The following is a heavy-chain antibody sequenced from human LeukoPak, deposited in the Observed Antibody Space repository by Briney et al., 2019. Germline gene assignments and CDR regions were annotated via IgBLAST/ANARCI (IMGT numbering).Heavy chain of an antibody. CDR1: GFTFSSYS. D-gene: IGHD3-22*01. V-gene: IGHV3-21*01. CDR3: ARDSTRLYYYDSSGSDSYYYGMDV. J-gene: IGHJ6*02. CDR2: ISSSSSYI. Sequence: GGSLRLSCAASGFTFSSYSMNWVRQAPGKGLEWVSSISSSSSYIYYADSVKGRFTISRDNAKNSLYLQMNSLRAEDTAVYYCARDSTRLYYYDSSGSDSYYYGMDVWGQGTTVTVSS.